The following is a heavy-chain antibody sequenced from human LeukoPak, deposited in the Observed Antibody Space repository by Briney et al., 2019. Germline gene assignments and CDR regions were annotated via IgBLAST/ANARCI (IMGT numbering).Heavy chain of an antibody. CDR3: ARKNYYDIDY. V-gene: IGHV4-39*01. CDR2: IYYSGST. D-gene: IGHD3-22*01. Sequence: SETLSLTCTVSGGSISSSSYYWGWIRQPPGKGLEWIGSIYYSGSTYYNPSLKSRVTISVDTSKNQFSLKLSSVTAADTAVYYCARKNYYDIDYWGQGTLVTVSS. CDR1: GGSISSSSYY. J-gene: IGHJ4*02.